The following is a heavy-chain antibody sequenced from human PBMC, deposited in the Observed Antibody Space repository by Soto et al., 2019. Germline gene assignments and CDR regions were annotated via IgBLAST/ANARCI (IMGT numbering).Heavy chain of an antibody. Sequence: EVQLLESGGGLVQPGGSLRLSCAASGFTFSSYAMSWVRQAPGKGLEWVSAISGSGGSTYYADSVKGRFTISRDNSKNTLYLQMNSLRAEDTAVYYCAKTASSTTMIVGVRDAFDIWGQGTMVTVSS. J-gene: IGHJ3*02. CDR3: AKTASSTTMIVGVRDAFDI. CDR1: GFTFSSYA. CDR2: ISGSGGST. D-gene: IGHD3-22*01. V-gene: IGHV3-23*01.